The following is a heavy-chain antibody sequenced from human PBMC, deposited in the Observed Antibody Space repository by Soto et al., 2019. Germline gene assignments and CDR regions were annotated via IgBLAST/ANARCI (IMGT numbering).Heavy chain of an antibody. V-gene: IGHV4-34*01. CDR1: GGSFSDYY. CDR2: INHSGST. CDR3: ASQRPTVTTFDY. D-gene: IGHD4-17*01. Sequence: SETLSVTCAVYGGSFSDYYWSWIRQPPGKGLEWIGEINHSGSTNYNPSLKSRVTISVDTSKNQFSLKLSSVTAADTAAYYCASQRPTVTTFDYWGQGTLVTVSS. J-gene: IGHJ4*02.